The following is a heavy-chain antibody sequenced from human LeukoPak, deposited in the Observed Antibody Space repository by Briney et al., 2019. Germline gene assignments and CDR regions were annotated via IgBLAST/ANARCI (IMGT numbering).Heavy chain of an antibody. Sequence: SVKVSCKASGGTFSSYAISWVRQAPGQGLEWMGRIIPILGIANYAQKFQGRVTTTADKSTSTAYMELSSLRSEDTAVYYCARVGYCSSTSCYTAYFYYYYGMDVWGQGTTVTVSS. CDR1: GGTFSSYA. J-gene: IGHJ6*02. D-gene: IGHD2-2*02. V-gene: IGHV1-69*04. CDR2: IIPILGIA. CDR3: ARVGYCSSTSCYTAYFYYYYGMDV.